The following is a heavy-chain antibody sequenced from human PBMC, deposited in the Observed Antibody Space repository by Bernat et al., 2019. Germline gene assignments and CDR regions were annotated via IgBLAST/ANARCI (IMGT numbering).Heavy chain of an antibody. D-gene: IGHD3-22*01. V-gene: IGHV1-18*01. J-gene: IGHJ4*02. CDR1: YTFTSYG. CDR3: ASGPGDYYDSIQNDY. CDR2: ISAYNGNT. Sequence: YTFTSYGISWVRQVPGQGLEWMGWISAYNGNTNYAQKLQGRVTMTTDTSTSTAYMELSSLRSDDTAVYYCASGPGDYYDSIQNDYWGQG.